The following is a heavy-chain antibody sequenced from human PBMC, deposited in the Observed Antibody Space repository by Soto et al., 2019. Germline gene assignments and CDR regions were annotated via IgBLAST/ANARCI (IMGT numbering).Heavy chain of an antibody. CDR2: IYYSGST. D-gene: IGHD3-22*01. CDR3: AGQYYYDSSGYSPVDY. Sequence: SETLSLTCTVSGGSISSSSYYWGWIRQPPGKGLEWIGSIYYSGSTYYNPSLKSRVTISVDTSKNQFSLKLSSVTAADTAVYYCAGQYYYDSSGYSPVDYWGQGTLVTVSS. CDR1: GGSISSSSYY. V-gene: IGHV4-39*01. J-gene: IGHJ4*02.